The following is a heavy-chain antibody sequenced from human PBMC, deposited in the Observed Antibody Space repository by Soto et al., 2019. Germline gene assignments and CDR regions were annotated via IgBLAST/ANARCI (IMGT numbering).Heavy chain of an antibody. V-gene: IGHV3-21*06. J-gene: IGHJ4*02. CDR1: GFTFTRYS. CDR2: ISSTTNYI. Sequence: GSLSLSCAASGFTFTRYSMNWVRQAPGKGLEWVSSISSTTNYIYYGDSMKGRFTISRDNAKNSLYLEMNSLRAEDTAVYYWARESEDLTSNFDYWGQGTLVTVSS. CDR3: ARESEDLTSNFDY.